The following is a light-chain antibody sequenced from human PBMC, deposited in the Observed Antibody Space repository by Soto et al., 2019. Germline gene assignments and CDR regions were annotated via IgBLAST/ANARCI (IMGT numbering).Light chain of an antibody. V-gene: IGKV3-20*01. J-gene: IGKJ5*01. CDR1: QSVSSSY. CDR2: GAS. CDR3: QQYNNWQT. Sequence: EIVLTQSPGTLSLSPGERATLSCRASQSVSSSYLAWYQQKPGQAPRLLIYGASSRATGIPDRFSGSGSGTEFTLTISSLQSEDFAVYYCQQYNNWQTFGQGTRLE.